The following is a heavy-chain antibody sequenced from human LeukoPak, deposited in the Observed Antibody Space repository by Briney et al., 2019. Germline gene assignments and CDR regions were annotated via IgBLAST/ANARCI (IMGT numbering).Heavy chain of an antibody. CDR2: IWYDGSNK. J-gene: IGHJ6*02. D-gene: IGHD6-13*01. Sequence: PGGSLRLSCAASGFTFSSYGMRWVRQAPGKGLEWVAVIWYDGSNKYYADSVKGRFTISRDNSKNTLYLQMNSLRAEDTAVYYCARAGEKQQLVRKYYYGMDVWGQGTTVTVSS. CDR1: GFTFSSYG. V-gene: IGHV3-33*01. CDR3: ARAGEKQQLVRKYYYGMDV.